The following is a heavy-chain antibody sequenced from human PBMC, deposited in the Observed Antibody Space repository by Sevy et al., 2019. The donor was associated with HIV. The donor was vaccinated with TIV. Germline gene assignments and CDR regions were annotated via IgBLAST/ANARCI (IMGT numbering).Heavy chain of an antibody. CDR3: ARDLGYESTGYLPLFDN. CDR1: GFTFSTHA. V-gene: IGHV3-30-3*01. CDR2: ISYDGNIE. D-gene: IGHD3-22*01. J-gene: IGHJ4*02. Sequence: GGSLRLSCAASGFTFSTHAMHWVRQAPGKGLEWMAIISYDGNIEYYPDSVKGRFTISRDDSKNTLYLQMNSLRSEDTALYYCARDLGYESTGYLPLFDNWGQGTLVTVSS.